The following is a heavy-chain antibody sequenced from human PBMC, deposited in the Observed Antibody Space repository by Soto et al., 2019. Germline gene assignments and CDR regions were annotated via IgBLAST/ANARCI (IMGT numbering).Heavy chain of an antibody. V-gene: IGHV4-34*01. J-gene: IGHJ5*02. CDR3: ARKAIVVEVAAQNWFDP. CDR2: INHSGST. Sequence: SETLSLTCAVYGGSFSGYYWSWIRQPPGKGLEWIGEINHSGSTNYNPSLKSRVTISVDTSKNQFSLKLSSVTAADTAVYYCARKAIVVEVAAQNWFDPWGQGTLVTVSS. D-gene: IGHD2-15*01. CDR1: GGSFSGYY.